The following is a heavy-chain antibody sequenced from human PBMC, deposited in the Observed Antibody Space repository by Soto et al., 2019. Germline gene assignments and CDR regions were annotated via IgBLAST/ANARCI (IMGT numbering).Heavy chain of an antibody. CDR1: GYSFTSYG. Sequence: QVHLVQSGAEVRKPGASVKVSCKASGYSFTSYGISWVRQAPGPGLEWMGWISTDNGNTNYAHNLQGRVTMTIDPSASTAYMELWSLGSDDTAVYYCARDVPDTSLFFYYNGMDVWGQGTTVTVSS. V-gene: IGHV1-18*01. D-gene: IGHD2-21*01. J-gene: IGHJ6*02. CDR3: ARDVPDTSLFFYYNGMDV. CDR2: ISTDNGNT.